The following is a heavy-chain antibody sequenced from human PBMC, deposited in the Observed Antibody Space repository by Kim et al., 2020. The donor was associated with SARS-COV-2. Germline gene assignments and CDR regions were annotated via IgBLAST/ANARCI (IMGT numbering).Heavy chain of an antibody. CDR3: ARGGVMGSGSYYSYYYSGMDV. V-gene: IGHV7-4-1*02. J-gene: IGHJ6*02. Sequence: ASVKVSCKASGYTFTSYAMNWVRQAPGQGLEWMGWINTNTGNPTYAQGFTGRFVFSLDTSVSTAYLQISSLKAEDTAVYYCARGGVMGSGSYYSYYYSGMDVWGQGTTVTVSS. CDR2: INTNTGNP. D-gene: IGHD3-10*01. CDR1: GYTFTSYA.